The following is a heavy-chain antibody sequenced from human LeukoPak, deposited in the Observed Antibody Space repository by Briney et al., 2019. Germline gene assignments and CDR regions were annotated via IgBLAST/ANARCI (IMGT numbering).Heavy chain of an antibody. CDR3: AKDQAEMATIGRLDY. V-gene: IGHV3-48*01. CDR2: INNSSTTI. Sequence: GGSLRLSCAASGFTFSSYSMNWVRQAPEKGLEWVSYINNSSTTIYYADSVKGRFTISRDNSKNTLYLQMNSLRAEYTAVYYCAKDQAEMATIGRLDYWGQGTLVTVSS. CDR1: GFTFSSYS. D-gene: IGHD5-24*01. J-gene: IGHJ4*02.